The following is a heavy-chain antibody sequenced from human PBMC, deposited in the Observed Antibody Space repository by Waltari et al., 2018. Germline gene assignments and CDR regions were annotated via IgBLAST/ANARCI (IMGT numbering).Heavy chain of an antibody. V-gene: IGHV4-34*01. J-gene: IGHJ4*02. CDR3: ARAAGYCSSASCLPAFDY. Sequence: QVQLQQWGAGLLKPSETLSLTCAVYGGSFSGYYWSWIRQPPGKGLEWIGEINHSGSTNYNPSLKSRVTISVDTSKSQFSLKLSSVTAADTAVYYCARAAGYCSSASCLPAFDYWGQGTLVTVSS. CDR1: GGSFSGYY. D-gene: IGHD2-2*01. CDR2: INHSGST.